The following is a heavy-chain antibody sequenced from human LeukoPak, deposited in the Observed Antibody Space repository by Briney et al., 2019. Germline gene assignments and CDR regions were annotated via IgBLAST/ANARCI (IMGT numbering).Heavy chain of an antibody. CDR2: INHSGST. D-gene: IGHD3-10*01. Sequence: TSETLSLTCAVYGGSFSGYYWSWIRQPPGKGLEWIGEINHSGSTNYNPSLKSRVTISVDTSKNQFSLKLSSVTAADTAVCYCARGGNFQHWGQGTLVTVSS. CDR1: GGSFSGYY. V-gene: IGHV4-34*01. J-gene: IGHJ1*01. CDR3: ARGGNFQH.